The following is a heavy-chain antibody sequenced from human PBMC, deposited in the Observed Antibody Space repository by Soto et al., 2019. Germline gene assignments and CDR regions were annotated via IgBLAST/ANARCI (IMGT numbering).Heavy chain of an antibody. J-gene: IGHJ4*02. D-gene: IGHD6-13*01. V-gene: IGHV3-7*01. Sequence: GGSLRLSCAASGFTFSSDWMSWVRQAPGKGLEWVANINEDGSEKYYVDSVKGRFTISRDNAKNSLYMQMTSLRAEDTAVYYCARMDQQQVPFDYWGQGTLVTVSS. CDR2: INEDGSEK. CDR1: GFTFSSDW. CDR3: ARMDQQQVPFDY.